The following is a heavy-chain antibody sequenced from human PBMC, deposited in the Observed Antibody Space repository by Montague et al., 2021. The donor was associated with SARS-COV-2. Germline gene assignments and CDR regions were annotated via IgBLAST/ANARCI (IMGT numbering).Heavy chain of an antibody. J-gene: IGHJ5*02. V-gene: IGHV4-59*01. CDR2: IYYRGTT. CDR3: AGEDRWNWFDP. Sequence: SETLSLTCSVSGGSISSDYWCWIRQSPGKGLEWIGYIYYRGTTNYIPSLTSRVTFSVDTSKNQVSLKLISVTAADTAVCFCAGEDRWNWFDPWGQGVLVTVSS. D-gene: IGHD5-24*01. CDR1: GGSISSDY.